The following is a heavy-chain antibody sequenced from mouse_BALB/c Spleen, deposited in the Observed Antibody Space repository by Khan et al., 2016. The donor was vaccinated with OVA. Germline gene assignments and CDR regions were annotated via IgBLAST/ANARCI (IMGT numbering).Heavy chain of an antibody. CDR1: GFSLSSSGMA. D-gene: IGHD2-14*01. J-gene: IGHJ4*01. Sequence: QVTLKESGPGILQPSQTLSLTCSCSGFSLSSSGMAVGWIRQPSGKGLEWLAHIWWDDDKRYNPALKRRLTVPKASSTNQVFPKIASVDTADAATYYCARIEWVRDYAIDYWGQGTSVTVSS. CDR3: ARIEWVRDYAIDY. CDR2: IWWDDDK. V-gene: IGHV8-8*01.